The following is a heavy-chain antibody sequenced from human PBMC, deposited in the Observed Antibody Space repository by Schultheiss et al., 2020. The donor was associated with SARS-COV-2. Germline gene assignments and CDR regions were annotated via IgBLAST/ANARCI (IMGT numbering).Heavy chain of an antibody. V-gene: IGHV3-48*01. CDR3: ARDRVPQWVVGAHWFDP. CDR1: GFTFSSYS. J-gene: IGHJ5*02. Sequence: GGSLRLSCAAFGFTFSSYSMNWVRQAPGKGLEWVSYISSSSSTIYYADSVKGRFTISRDNAKNSLYLQMNSLRAEDTAVYYCARDRVPQWVVGAHWFDPWGQGTLVTVSS. CDR2: ISSSSSTI. D-gene: IGHD1-26*01.